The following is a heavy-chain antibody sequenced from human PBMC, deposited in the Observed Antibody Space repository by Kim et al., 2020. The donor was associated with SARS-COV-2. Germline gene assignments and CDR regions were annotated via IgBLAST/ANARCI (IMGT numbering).Heavy chain of an antibody. D-gene: IGHD6-19*01. CDR2: IRGKDVGETK. Sequence: GSLRLSCVASGLTFNNAWLSWVRQAPGKGLEWVGRIRGKDVGETKDYAAPVQGRFTMSRDDSKNILYLQMNNLKTEDTAVYYCTIGLGLTDMDVWGQGTTVTVSS. J-gene: IGHJ6*02. CDR3: TIGLGLTDMDV. V-gene: IGHV3-15*01. CDR1: GLTFNNAW.